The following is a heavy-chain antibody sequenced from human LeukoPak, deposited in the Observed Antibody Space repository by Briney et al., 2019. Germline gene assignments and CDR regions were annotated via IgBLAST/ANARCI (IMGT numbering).Heavy chain of an antibody. CDR3: VRPVVKATTIRGGAFDS. D-gene: IGHD3-10*01. CDR1: GFTFSSYS. V-gene: IGHV3-48*01. J-gene: IGHJ4*02. Sequence: PGGSLRLSCAASGFTFSSYSMNWVRQAPGKGLEWVSYISSSSSTIYYADSVKGRFTISRDNSKNTLYLQMYSLRVEDTAVYYCVRPVVKATTIRGGAFDSWGQGTLVSV. CDR2: ISSSSSTI.